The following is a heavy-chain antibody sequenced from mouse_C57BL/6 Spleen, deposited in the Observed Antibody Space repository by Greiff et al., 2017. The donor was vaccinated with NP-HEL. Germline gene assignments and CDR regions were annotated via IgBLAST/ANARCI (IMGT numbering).Heavy chain of an antibody. V-gene: IGHV1-15*01. CDR1: GYTFTDYE. CDR3: TRRNDYGAMDY. J-gene: IGHJ4*01. CDR2: IDPETGGT. D-gene: IGHD2-4*01. Sequence: QVQLQQSGAELVRPGASVTLSCKASGYTFTDYEMHWVKQTPVHGLEWIGAIDPETGGTAYNQKFKGKAILTADKSSSTAYMELRSLTSEDSAVYYCTRRNDYGAMDYWGQGTSVTVSS.